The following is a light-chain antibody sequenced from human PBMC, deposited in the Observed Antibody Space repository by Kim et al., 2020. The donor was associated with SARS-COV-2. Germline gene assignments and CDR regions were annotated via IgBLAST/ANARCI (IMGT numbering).Light chain of an antibody. CDR3: QQYDSYPLT. Sequence: SESVGDRVTITCRASQGISKYLAGYQQKPGKAPKSLIYGASSLQSGVPSRFSASGAGTDFTLTITSLQPEDFATYSCQQYDSYPLTFGGGTKVDIK. J-gene: IGKJ4*01. CDR2: GAS. V-gene: IGKV1-16*01. CDR1: QGISKY.